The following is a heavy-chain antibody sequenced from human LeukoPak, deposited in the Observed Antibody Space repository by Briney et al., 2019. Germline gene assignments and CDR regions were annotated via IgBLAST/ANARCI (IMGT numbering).Heavy chain of an antibody. V-gene: IGHV3-21*01. CDR2: ISSSSSYI. CDR1: GFTFSSYS. J-gene: IGHJ4*02. Sequence: KPGGSLRLSCAASGFTFSSYSMNCVRQAPGKGLEWVSSISSSSSYIYYADSVKGRFTISRDNAKNSLYLQMNSLRAEDTAVYYRARVNVLLWFGESSNTYYFDYWGQRTLVTVSS. D-gene: IGHD3-10*01. CDR3: ARVNVLLWFGESSNTYYFDY.